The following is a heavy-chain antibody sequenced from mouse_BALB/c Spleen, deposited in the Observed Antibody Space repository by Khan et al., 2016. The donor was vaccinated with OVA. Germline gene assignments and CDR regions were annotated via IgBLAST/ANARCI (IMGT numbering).Heavy chain of an antibody. Sequence: VQLQQSGAELARPGASVKMSCKASGYTFTSNTMHWVKQRPGQGLEWIGYINPRSGYTDYTQRFKDKATLTEDKSSSTAYMQLSSLTSEDSAVYYCARRTAGYALDYWGLGTSVTVSS. CDR1: GYTFTSNT. V-gene: IGHV1-4*01. CDR2: INPRSGYT. J-gene: IGHJ4*01. CDR3: ARRTAGYALDY. D-gene: IGHD1-2*01.